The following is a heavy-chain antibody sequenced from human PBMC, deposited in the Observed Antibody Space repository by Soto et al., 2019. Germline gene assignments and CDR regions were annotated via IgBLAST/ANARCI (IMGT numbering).Heavy chain of an antibody. Sequence: SVKVSCKASGGTFSSYAISRVRQAPGQGLEWMGGIIPIFGTANYAQKFQGRVTITADESTSTAYMELSSLRSEDTAVYYCARGSDDSIYGRYYGMDVWGQGTTVTVSS. CDR1: GGTFSSYA. V-gene: IGHV1-69*13. D-gene: IGHD3-10*01. CDR3: ARGSDDSIYGRYYGMDV. J-gene: IGHJ6*02. CDR2: IIPIFGTA.